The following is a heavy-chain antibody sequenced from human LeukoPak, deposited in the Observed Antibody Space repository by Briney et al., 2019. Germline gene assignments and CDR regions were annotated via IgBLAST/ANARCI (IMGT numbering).Heavy chain of an antibody. D-gene: IGHD2-2*01. CDR1: GGSFSGYY. CDR2: INHSGST. Sequence: SEILSLTCAVYGGSFSGYYWSWIRQPPGKGLEWIGEINHSGSTNYNPSLKSRVTISVDTSKNQFSLKLSSVTAADTAVYYCARRPYAEPFVDYWGQGTLVTVSS. V-gene: IGHV4-34*01. J-gene: IGHJ4*02. CDR3: ARRPYAEPFVDY.